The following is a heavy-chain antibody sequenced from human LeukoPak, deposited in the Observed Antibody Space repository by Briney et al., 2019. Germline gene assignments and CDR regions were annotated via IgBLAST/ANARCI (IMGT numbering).Heavy chain of an antibody. J-gene: IGHJ4*02. V-gene: IGHV4-38-2*02. Sequence: PSETLTLSCTASGYSISSGSYCGCRRPPPGKRVEWTGSSYNSGSTYYTPSLKSRVTISIDTSKNQLSLKLNSVTAADTAVYYCASVWRYDSSGYYYGGVDYDFDYWGQGTLVTVSS. D-gene: IGHD3-22*01. CDR3: ASVWRYDSSGYYYGGVDYDFDY. CDR1: GYSISSGSY. CDR2: SYNSGST.